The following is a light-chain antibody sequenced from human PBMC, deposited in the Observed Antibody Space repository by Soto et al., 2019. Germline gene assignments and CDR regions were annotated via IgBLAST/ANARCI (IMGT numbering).Light chain of an antibody. J-gene: IGLJ2*01. CDR3: RSYAGNNNVI. Sequence: QSVLTQPPSASGSPGQSVTISCTGTSSDVGDYKFVSWYQQHPGKAPKLLIYEVSRRPSGVPDRFSGSKSGNTASLTVSGLQAEDEDDYYYRSYAGNNNVILGGGTKVTVL. V-gene: IGLV2-8*01. CDR2: EVS. CDR1: SSDVGDYKF.